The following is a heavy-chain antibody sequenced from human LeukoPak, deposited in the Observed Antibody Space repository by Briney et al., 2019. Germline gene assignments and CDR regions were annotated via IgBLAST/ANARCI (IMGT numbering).Heavy chain of an antibody. CDR2: IYYSGST. CDR3: ARVGSYYFDY. Sequence: PSETLSLTCTVSGGSISSSSYYWGWIRQPPGEGLEWIGSIYYSGSTYYNPSLKSRVTISVDTSKNQFSLKLSSVTAADTAVYYCARVGSYYFDYWGQGTLVTVSS. V-gene: IGHV4-39*01. J-gene: IGHJ4*02. CDR1: GGSISSSSYY.